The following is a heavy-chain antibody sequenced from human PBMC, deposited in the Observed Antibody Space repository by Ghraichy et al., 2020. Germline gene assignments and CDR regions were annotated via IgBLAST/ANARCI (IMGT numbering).Heavy chain of an antibody. CDR1: GYRFTGYY. D-gene: IGHD2-21*02. Sequence: ASVKVSCKASGYRFTGYYIHWVRQAPGQGLQWLGWISPNSGVTNYAQKFQDRVTMTRDTSISTAYMELSSLRSDDTAVYYCARGNPMTATRTTLDCWGQGTLVTVSS. V-gene: IGHV1-2*02. CDR2: ISPNSGVT. CDR3: ARGNPMTATRTTLDC. J-gene: IGHJ4*02.